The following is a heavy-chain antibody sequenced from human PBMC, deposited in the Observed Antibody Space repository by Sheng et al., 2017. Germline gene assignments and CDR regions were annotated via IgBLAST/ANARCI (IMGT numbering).Heavy chain of an antibody. CDR1: GFTLSSYG. CDR2: ISSTGGTI. Sequence: EVQLVESGGGLVQPGGSLRLSCAASGFTLSSYGMNWVRQAPGKGLEWVSYISSTGGTIYNADSVKGRFTISRDNAKNSLYLQMNSLRAEDTAVYYCARGRYEYSYNHLDYWGQGTLVTVSS. CDR3: ARGRYEYSYNHLDY. J-gene: IGHJ4*02. D-gene: IGHD5-18*01. V-gene: IGHV3-48*03.